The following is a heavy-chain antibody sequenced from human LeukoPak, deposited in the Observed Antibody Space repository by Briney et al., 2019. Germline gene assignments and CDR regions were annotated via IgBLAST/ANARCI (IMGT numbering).Heavy chain of an antibody. J-gene: IGHJ4*02. V-gene: IGHV3-23*01. CDR3: AKGHYYDSSGYSDY. CDR1: GFTFSSYA. D-gene: IGHD3-22*01. Sequence: GGSLRLSCAASGFTFSSYAMSWVRQASGKGLEWVSAISGSGGSTYYADSVKGRFTISRDNSKNTLYLQMNSLRAEDTAVYYCAKGHYYDSSGYSDYWGQGTLVTVSS. CDR2: ISGSGGST.